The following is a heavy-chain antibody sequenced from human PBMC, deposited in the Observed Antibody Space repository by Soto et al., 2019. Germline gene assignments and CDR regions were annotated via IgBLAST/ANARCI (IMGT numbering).Heavy chain of an antibody. CDR1: GFTFSSYA. D-gene: IGHD6-13*01. Sequence: GGSLRLSCAASGFTFSSYAMSWVRQAPGKGLEWVSAISGSGGSTYYADSVKGRFTISRDNSKNTLYLQMNSLRAEDTAVYYCAKDIREVQPIRYYGMDVWGQGTTVTVSS. CDR3: AKDIREVQPIRYYGMDV. J-gene: IGHJ6*02. V-gene: IGHV3-23*01. CDR2: ISGSGGST.